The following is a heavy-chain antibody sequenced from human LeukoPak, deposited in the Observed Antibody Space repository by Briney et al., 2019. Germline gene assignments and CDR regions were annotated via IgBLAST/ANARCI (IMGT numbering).Heavy chain of an antibody. CDR2: IKQDGSEK. CDR1: GFTFSSYW. J-gene: IGHJ3*02. Sequence: PGGSLRLSCAASGFTFSSYWMSWVRQAPGKGLEWVANIKQDGSEKYYVDSVKGRFTISRDNAKNSLYLQMNSLRAEDTAVYYCAREATYYDFWSGQSEDAFDIWGQGTIVTVSS. V-gene: IGHV3-7*01. D-gene: IGHD3-3*01. CDR3: AREATYYDFWSGQSEDAFDI.